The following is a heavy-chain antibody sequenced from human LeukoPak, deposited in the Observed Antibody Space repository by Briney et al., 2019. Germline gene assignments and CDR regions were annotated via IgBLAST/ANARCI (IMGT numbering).Heavy chain of an antibody. V-gene: IGHV3-43*01. J-gene: IGHJ4*02. CDR2: NWHGTT. CDR3: VKDLSYESSGSVFEY. Sequence: GGSLRLSCAASGFTFEEYTMHWVRQAPGKTLEWVSLNWHGTTYYRDSLKGRFTISRDNSKDSLYLQINTLRSEDTAFHYCVKDLSYESSGSVFEYWGQGTLVTVSS. D-gene: IGHD3-22*01. CDR1: GFTFEEYT.